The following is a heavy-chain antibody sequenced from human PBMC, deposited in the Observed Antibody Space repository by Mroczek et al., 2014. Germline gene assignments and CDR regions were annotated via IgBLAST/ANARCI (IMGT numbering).Heavy chain of an antibody. J-gene: IGHJ3*02. CDR2: ISSSGSTI. D-gene: IGHD3-22*01. CDR3: ARVRYQEPYYYDSPGNMGAFDI. Sequence: VQLVQSGGGLVKPGGSLRLSCAASGFTFSDYYMSWIRQAPGKGLEWVSYISSSGSTIYYADSVKGRFTISRDNAKNSLYLQMNSLRAEDTAVYYCARVRYQEPYYYDSPGNMGAFDIWGQGTMVTVSS. V-gene: IGHV3-11*01. CDR1: GFTFSDYY.